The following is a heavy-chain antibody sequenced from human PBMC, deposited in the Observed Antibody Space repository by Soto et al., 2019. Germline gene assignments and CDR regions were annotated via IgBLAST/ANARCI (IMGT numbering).Heavy chain of an antibody. Sequence: GGSLRLSCAASGFTFSSYGMHWVRQAPGKGLEWVAVISYDGSNKYYADSVKGRFTISRDNSKNTLYLQMNSLRAEDTAVYYCAKGGHSGSEFDYWGQGTLVTVSS. CDR1: GFTFSSYG. J-gene: IGHJ4*02. CDR3: AKGGHSGSEFDY. CDR2: ISYDGSNK. D-gene: IGHD1-26*01. V-gene: IGHV3-30*18.